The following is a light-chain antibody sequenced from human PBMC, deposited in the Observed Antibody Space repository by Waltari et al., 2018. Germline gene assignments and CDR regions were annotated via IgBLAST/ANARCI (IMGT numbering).Light chain of an antibody. CDR3: QQYNSYSPERT. V-gene: IGKV1-5*03. CDR2: KAS. CDR1: QSISSW. J-gene: IGKJ1*01. Sequence: DIQMTQSPSTLSASVGDRVTITCRASQSISSWLAWYQQKPGKAPKLLIYKASSLESGVPSRFSGSGSGTEFTLTISSLQPDDFATYYCQQYNSYSPERTFGQGTKVEIK.